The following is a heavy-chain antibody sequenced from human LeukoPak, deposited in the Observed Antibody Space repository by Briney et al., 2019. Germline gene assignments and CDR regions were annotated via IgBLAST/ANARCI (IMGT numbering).Heavy chain of an antibody. CDR2: IYHSGST. CDR3: ARRYGP. CDR1: GGSISSSFYY. Sequence: PSETLSLTCTVSGGSISSSFYYWGWIRQPPGKGLEWIGSIYHSGSTYYNPSLKSRVTISVDTSRNQFSLNLSSVTAADTAVYYCARRYGPWGQGTLVAVSS. D-gene: IGHD4-17*01. V-gene: IGHV4-39*01. J-gene: IGHJ5*02.